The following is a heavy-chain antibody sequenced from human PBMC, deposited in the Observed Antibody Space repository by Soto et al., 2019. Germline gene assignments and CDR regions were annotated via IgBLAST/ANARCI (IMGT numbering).Heavy chain of an antibody. CDR2: IYYSGST. J-gene: IGHJ4*02. V-gene: IGHV4-59*08. CDR3: ARLYSSSRTIDY. CDR1: GGSISSYY. Sequence: PSETLSLTCAVSGGSISSYYWSWIRQPPGKGLEWIGYIYYSGSTNYNPSLKSRVTISVDTSKNQFSLKLSSVTAADTAVYYCARLYSSSRTIDYWGQGTLVTVSS. D-gene: IGHD6-13*01.